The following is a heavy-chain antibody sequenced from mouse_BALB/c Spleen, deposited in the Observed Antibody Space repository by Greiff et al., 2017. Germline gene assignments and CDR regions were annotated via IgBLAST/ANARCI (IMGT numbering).Heavy chain of an antibody. CDR2: ISDGGSYT. V-gene: IGHV5-4*02. Sequence: EVKVVESGGGLVKPGGSLKLSCAASGFTFSDYYMYWVRQTPEKRLEWVATISDGGSYTYYPDSVKGRFTISRDNAKNNLYLQMSSLKSEDTAMYYCARDPFYAMDYWGQGTSVTVSS. CDR1: GFTFSDYY. J-gene: IGHJ4*01. CDR3: ARDPFYAMDY.